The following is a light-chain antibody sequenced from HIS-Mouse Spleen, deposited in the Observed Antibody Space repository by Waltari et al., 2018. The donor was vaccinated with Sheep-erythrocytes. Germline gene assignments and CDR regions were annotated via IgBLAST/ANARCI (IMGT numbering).Light chain of an antibody. V-gene: IGLV2-23*01. CDR3: CSYAGSSTPWV. CDR2: EGS. Sequence: QSALTQPASVSGSPGQSITIPCTGTSSYVGSYNLVPWYQQHPGKAPQLMIYEGSKRPSGVSNRFSGSKSGNTASLTISGLQAEDEADYYCCSYAGSSTPWVFGGGTKLTVL. CDR1: SSYVGSYNL. J-gene: IGLJ3*02.